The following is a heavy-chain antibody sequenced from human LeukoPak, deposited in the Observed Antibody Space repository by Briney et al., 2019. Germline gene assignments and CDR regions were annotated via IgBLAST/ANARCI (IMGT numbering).Heavy chain of an antibody. CDR1: GFTFSSYW. CDR2: IKQDGSEK. CDR3: AKHNLGVATRTAYGFDI. V-gene: IGHV3-7*01. Sequence: GGSLRLSFAASGFTFSSYWMSWVRQAPGKGLEWVANIKQDGSEKYYVDSVKGRFTISRDNAKNSLYLQMNSLRAEDTAVYYCAKHNLGVATRTAYGFDIWGQGTMVTVSS. J-gene: IGHJ3*02. D-gene: IGHD5-12*01.